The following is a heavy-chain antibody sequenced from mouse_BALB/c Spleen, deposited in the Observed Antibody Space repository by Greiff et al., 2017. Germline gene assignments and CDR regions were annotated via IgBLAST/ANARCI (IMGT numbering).Heavy chain of an antibody. CDR3: ARHGLYAMDY. Sequence: EVMLVESGGGLVQPGGSRKLSCAASGFTFSSFGMHWVRQAPEKGLEWVAYISSGSSTIYYADTVKGRFTISRDNPKNTLFLQMTSLRSEDTAMYYCARHGLYAMDYWGQGTSVTVSS. CDR2: ISSGSSTI. J-gene: IGHJ4*01. V-gene: IGHV5-17*02. CDR1: GFTFSSFG.